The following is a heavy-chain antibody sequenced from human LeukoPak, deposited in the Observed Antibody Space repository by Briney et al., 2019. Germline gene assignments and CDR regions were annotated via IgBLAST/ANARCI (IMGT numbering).Heavy chain of an antibody. V-gene: IGHV4-59*01. Sequence: SETLSLTCTVSGGSISSYYWSWIRQPPGKGLEWIGYIYYSGSTNYNPSLKSRVTISVDTSKNQFSLKLSSVTAADTAVYYCARVGGGSEYYFDYWGQGTLVTVSS. CDR2: IYYSGST. J-gene: IGHJ4*02. D-gene: IGHD2-15*01. CDR3: ARVGGGSEYYFDY. CDR1: GGSISSYY.